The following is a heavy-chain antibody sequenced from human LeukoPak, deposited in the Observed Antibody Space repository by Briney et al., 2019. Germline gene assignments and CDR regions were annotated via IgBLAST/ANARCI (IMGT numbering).Heavy chain of an antibody. Sequence: AGGSPRLSCAASGLIFAMSWVRQAPGKGLEWVSGITSGFTPHYADSVKGRFTISRDNSKNTFHLQMNSLRAEDTAVYYCAKDYSDLRVADVFFEYWGQGTLVTVSS. D-gene: IGHD2-15*01. CDR2: ITSGFTP. CDR1: GLIFA. J-gene: IGHJ4*02. CDR3: AKDYSDLRVADVFFEY. V-gene: IGHV3-23*01.